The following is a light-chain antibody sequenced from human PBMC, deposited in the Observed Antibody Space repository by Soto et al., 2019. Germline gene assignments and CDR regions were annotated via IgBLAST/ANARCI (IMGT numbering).Light chain of an antibody. V-gene: IGKV3-15*01. CDR1: QSVSSN. CDR3: QQYVPWPPGP. Sequence: EVVMTLSAAALSVSTGERASLSCRASQSVSSNLAWYQQKPGQAPRLLIYGASTRATGIPARLSGSGSGTEFTLTISSLQSEDFAVYYCQQYVPWPPGPFAQRTKVAI. J-gene: IGKJ1*01. CDR2: GAS.